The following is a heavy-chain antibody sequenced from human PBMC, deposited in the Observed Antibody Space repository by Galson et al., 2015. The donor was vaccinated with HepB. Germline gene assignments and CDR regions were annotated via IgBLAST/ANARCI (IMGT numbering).Heavy chain of an antibody. J-gene: IGHJ3*02. CDR2: ISGSGGST. D-gene: IGHD1/OR15-1a*01. CDR1: GFTFSTYA. V-gene: IGHV3-23*01. CDR3: AKDPAGTGAFDI. Sequence: SLRLSCAASGFTFSTYAMSWARQAPGKGLEWVSAISGSGGSTYYADSVKGRFAISRDNSKNTLYLQMNSLRAKDTAVYYCAKDPAGTGAFDIWGQGTMVTVSS.